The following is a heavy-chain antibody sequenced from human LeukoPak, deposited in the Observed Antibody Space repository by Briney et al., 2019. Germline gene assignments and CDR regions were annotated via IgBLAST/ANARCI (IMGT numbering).Heavy chain of an antibody. CDR2: ISAYNANT. CDR3: AREATGTTEIYFDY. CDR1: GYTFTSYG. D-gene: IGHD1-1*01. J-gene: IGHJ4*02. V-gene: IGHV1-18*04. Sequence: ASVKVSCKASGYTFTSYGISWVRQAPGQGLEWMGWISAYNANTNYAQKLQGRVTMTTDTSTSTAYMELRSLRSDDTAVYYCAREATGTTEIYFDYWGEEPVVTVSS.